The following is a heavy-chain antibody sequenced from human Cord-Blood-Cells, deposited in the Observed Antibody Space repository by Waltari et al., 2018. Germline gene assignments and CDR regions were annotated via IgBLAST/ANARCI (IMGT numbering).Heavy chain of an antibody. CDR2: LYYSGVT. CDR1: GGFISSSRYY. J-gene: IGHJ4*02. Sequence: QLQLQASGPGLVKPSATLSVTCTVSGGFISSSRYYWGWIRQPPGKGLEWIGSLYYSGVTYYHPSLQSRVTISVDTSKNQFSLELSSVTVADTAVYFWARHRRTFIWNYYSDCWGEGTLVAVAS. D-gene: IGHD1-7*01. V-gene: IGHV4-39*01. CDR3: ARHRRTFIWNYYSDC.